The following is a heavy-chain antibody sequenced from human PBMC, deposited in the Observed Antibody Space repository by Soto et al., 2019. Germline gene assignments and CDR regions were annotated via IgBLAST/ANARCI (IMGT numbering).Heavy chain of an antibody. J-gene: IGHJ5*02. CDR1: GGSITSTSYY. CDR3: ARQRGDYVFDN. D-gene: IGHD4-17*01. CDR2: IYYSGRA. V-gene: IGHV4-39*01. Sequence: SETLSLTCIVSGGSITSTSYYWGWIRQPPGKGLEWIGTIYYSGRAKYNPSLKSRVTISVDTSKNHFSLSLPSVTAADTAVYYCARQRGDYVFDNWGQGTLVTVSS.